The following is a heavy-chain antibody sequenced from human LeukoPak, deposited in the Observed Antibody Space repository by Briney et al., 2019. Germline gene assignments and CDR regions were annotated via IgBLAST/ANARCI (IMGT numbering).Heavy chain of an antibody. V-gene: IGHV3-48*02. Sequence: PGGSLRLSCAASGFTVTSNSMSSVRQAPGKGLEWVSYISSSSDTIYYADSVKGRFTISRDNAKNSLYLQMNSLRDQDTAVYYCARDLRSGWYYFDFWGQGTLVTVSS. CDR2: ISSSSDTI. CDR1: GFTVTSNS. D-gene: IGHD6-19*01. J-gene: IGHJ4*02. CDR3: ARDLRSGWYYFDF.